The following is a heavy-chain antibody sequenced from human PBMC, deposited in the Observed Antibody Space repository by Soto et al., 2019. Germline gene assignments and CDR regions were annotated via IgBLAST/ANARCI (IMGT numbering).Heavy chain of an antibody. CDR2: IYYSGST. CDR1: GGSISSYY. CDR3: ARHRIGMRFDP. V-gene: IGHV4-59*08. D-gene: IGHD2-21*01. Sequence: PSETLSLTCTVSGGSISSYYWSWIRQPPGKGLEWIGYIYYSGSTNYNPSLKSRVTISVDTSKNQFSLKLSSVTAADTAVYYCARHRIGMRFDPWGQGTLVTVSS. J-gene: IGHJ5*02.